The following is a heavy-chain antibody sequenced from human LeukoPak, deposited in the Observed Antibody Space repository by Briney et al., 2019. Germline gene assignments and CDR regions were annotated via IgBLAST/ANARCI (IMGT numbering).Heavy chain of an antibody. CDR3: AKRPSGYGDYVSYFDY. CDR1: GFSFISYG. V-gene: IGHV3-30*18. Sequence: AGGSLRLSCAASGFSFISYGMHWVRQAPGKGLEWVGVISDDGRRKDYADSVKGRFTISRDNSKDTLYLQMNSLRAEDTAVYYCAKRPSGYGDYVSYFDYWGQGTLVTVSS. D-gene: IGHD4-17*01. CDR2: ISDDGRRK. J-gene: IGHJ4*02.